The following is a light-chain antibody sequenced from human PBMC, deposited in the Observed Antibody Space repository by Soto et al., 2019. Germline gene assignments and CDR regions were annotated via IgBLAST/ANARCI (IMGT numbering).Light chain of an antibody. Sequence: ETRMTQSPATLSVSPGERATLSCRASQSVNNNLAWYQQKLGQAPRVLIYGASTRATGIPARFTGSGSGTEFILTITSLQSEDSAVYYCQEYNTWPWTFGQGTKVDI. CDR1: QSVNNN. J-gene: IGKJ1*01. CDR3: QEYNTWPWT. V-gene: IGKV3-15*01. CDR2: GAS.